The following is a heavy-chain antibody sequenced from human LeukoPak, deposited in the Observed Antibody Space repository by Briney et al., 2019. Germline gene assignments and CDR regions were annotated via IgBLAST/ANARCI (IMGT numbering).Heavy chain of an antibody. V-gene: IGHV3-21*01. D-gene: IGHD3-22*01. CDR2: ISSSSSYI. CDR3: AREYYYDSSGTLGFFDI. Sequence: GGSLRLSRAASGSTFSSYSMNWVRQAPGKGLEWVSSISSSSSYIYYADSVKGRFTISRDNAKNSLYLQMNSLRAEDTAVYYCAREYYYDSSGTLGFFDIWGQGTMVTVSS. J-gene: IGHJ3*02. CDR1: GSTFSSYS.